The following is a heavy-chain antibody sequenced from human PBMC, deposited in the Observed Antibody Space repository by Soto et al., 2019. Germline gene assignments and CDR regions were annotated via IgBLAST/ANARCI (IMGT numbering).Heavy chain of an antibody. CDR2: ISVSSTYA. J-gene: IGHJ4*02. CDR3: ARGVRYYSSEKPANFDY. V-gene: IGHV3-11*03. CDR1: GFIFSDYY. D-gene: IGHD2-21*01. Sequence: QVQLLESGGGLVKPGGSLRLSCVASGFIFSDYYMSWIRQAPGKGLECVAYISVSSTYANYADSVEGQFTISRDNAENSLCMQMNSLRVEDSAVYFCARGVRYYSSEKPANFDYWGQGALVTVSS.